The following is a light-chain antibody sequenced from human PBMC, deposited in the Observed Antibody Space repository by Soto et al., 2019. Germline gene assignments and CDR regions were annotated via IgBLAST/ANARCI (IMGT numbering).Light chain of an antibody. Sequence: DIVMTQSPDSLAVSLGERATINCKSSQTVLYSSDNRNYLALYQQKPGQPPKLLIYWASTRESGVPDRCSGSGSGTDFTLTITSLQAEDVAVYYCQHYYSTPITFGQGTRLEI. CDR3: QHYYSTPIT. J-gene: IGKJ5*01. V-gene: IGKV4-1*01. CDR1: QTVLYSSDNRNY. CDR2: WAS.